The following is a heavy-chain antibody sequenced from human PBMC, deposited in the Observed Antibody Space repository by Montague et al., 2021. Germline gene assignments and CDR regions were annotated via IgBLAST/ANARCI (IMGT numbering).Heavy chain of an antibody. CDR3: AREIPGGSYAMDV. J-gene: IGHJ6*02. V-gene: IGHV3-23*01. CDR1: GFPFSSYA. Sequence: SLRLSCAASGFPFSSYAMSWVRQAPGKGLEWVSTLTSNGAYTYHADAVEGRFTISRDNSKNTLYLQMNSLRAEDTAVYYCAREIPGGSYAMDVWGRGTTVTVSS. D-gene: IGHD3-16*01. CDR2: LTSNGAYT.